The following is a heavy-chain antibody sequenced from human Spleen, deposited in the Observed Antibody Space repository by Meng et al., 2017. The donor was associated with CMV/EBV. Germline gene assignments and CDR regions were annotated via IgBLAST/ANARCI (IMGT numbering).Heavy chain of an antibody. Sequence: GGSLRLSCAASGFTFSSYSMNWVRQAPGKGLEWVSSISSTTSNIYYADSLQGRFTISRDNAKNSLYLQMNSLRTEDTAVYYCARLGHSYGTYYFDYWGQGTLVTVSS. V-gene: IGHV3-21*01. CDR1: GFTFSSYS. D-gene: IGHD5-18*01. J-gene: IGHJ4*02. CDR3: ARLGHSYGTYYFDY. CDR2: ISSTTSNI.